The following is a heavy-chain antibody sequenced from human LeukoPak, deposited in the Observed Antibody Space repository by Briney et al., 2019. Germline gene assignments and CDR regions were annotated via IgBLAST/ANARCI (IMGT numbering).Heavy chain of an antibody. Sequence: ASVKVSCKAIGYGFTSYYIHWVRQAPGQGLEWMGIINPSVGGTTYARKFQGRVTMTRDTSTSTVYMELSSLRSEDTAVYYCARHGSGRYYPAEGRVDYWGQGTLVTVSS. CDR2: INPSVGGT. CDR1: GYGFTSYY. CDR3: ARHGSGRYYPAEGRVDY. J-gene: IGHJ4*02. V-gene: IGHV1-46*03. D-gene: IGHD3-10*01.